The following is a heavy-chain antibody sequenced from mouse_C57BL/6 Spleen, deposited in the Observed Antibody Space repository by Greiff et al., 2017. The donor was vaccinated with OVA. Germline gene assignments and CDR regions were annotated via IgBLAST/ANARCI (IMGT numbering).Heavy chain of an antibody. CDR1: GFTFSDYG. V-gene: IGHV5-17*01. CDR3: ARDGNYPY. CDR2: ISSGSSTI. D-gene: IGHD2-1*01. J-gene: IGHJ3*01. Sequence: VQLKESGGGLVKPGGSLKLSCAASGFTFSDYGMHWVRQAPEKGLEWVAYISSGSSTIYYADTVKGRFTISRDNSKNTLFMQMTSLRSEDTAMYYCARDGNYPYWGQGTLVTVSA.